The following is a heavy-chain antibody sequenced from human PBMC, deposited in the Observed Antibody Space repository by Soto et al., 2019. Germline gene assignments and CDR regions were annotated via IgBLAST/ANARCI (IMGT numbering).Heavy chain of an antibody. Sequence: QVQLVQSGAEVKKPGSSVKVSCKASGGTFSSYTISWVRQAPGQGLEWMGRIIPILGIANYAQKFQGRVTITADKSTSTDYMELSRLRSEDTAVYYCARDLYGDYARCHWGQGTLVTVSS. CDR2: IIPILGIA. CDR1: GGTFSSYT. CDR3: ARDLYGDYARCH. J-gene: IGHJ4*02. D-gene: IGHD2-21*01. V-gene: IGHV1-69*08.